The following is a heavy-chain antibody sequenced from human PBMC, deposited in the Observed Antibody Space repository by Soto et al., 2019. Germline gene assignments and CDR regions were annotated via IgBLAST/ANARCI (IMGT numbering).Heavy chain of an antibody. CDR3: ARQAYGYSGYDCFDY. CDR2: IYYSGST. J-gene: IGHJ4*02. Sequence: QLQLQESGPGLVKPSETLSLTCTVSGGSISSSSYYWGWIRQPPGKGLEWIGSIYYSGSTYYNPSLKSRVTISVDTSKNQFSLKLSSVTAADTAVYYCARQAYGYSGYDCFDYWGQGTLVTVSS. CDR1: GGSISSSSYY. V-gene: IGHV4-39*01. D-gene: IGHD5-12*01.